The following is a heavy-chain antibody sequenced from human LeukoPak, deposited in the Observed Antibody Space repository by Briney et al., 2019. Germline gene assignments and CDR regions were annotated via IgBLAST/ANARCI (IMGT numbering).Heavy chain of an antibody. J-gene: IGHJ3*02. Sequence: SETLSLTCAVYGGSFSGYYWSWIRQPPGKGLEWIGYIYYSGSTNYNPSLKSRVTISVDTSKNQFSLKLSSVTAADTAVYYCARQGLYRGAFDIWGQGTMVTVSS. D-gene: IGHD3-10*01. V-gene: IGHV4-59*08. CDR2: IYYSGST. CDR3: ARQGLYRGAFDI. CDR1: GGSFSGYY.